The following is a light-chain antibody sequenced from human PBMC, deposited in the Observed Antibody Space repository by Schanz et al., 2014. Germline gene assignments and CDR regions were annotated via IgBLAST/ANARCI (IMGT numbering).Light chain of an antibody. CDR3: SSSTTSTPVV. V-gene: IGLV2-14*01. J-gene: IGLJ3*02. CDR2: EVT. CDR1: SSDVGGYNY. Sequence: QSVLTQPASVSGSPGQSITISCTGTSSDVGGYNYVCWHQQHPGKAPKLMLYEVTKRPSGVPDRFSGSKSGNTASLTVSGLQAEDEADYYCSSSTTSTPVVFGGGTKLTL.